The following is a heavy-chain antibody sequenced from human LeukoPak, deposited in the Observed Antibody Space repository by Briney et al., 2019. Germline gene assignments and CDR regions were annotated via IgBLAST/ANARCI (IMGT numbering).Heavy chain of an antibody. V-gene: IGHV3-7*01. J-gene: IGHJ6*02. D-gene: IGHD6-19*01. CDR2: IKQDGSEK. Sequence: PGGSLRLSCAASGFTFSSYWMSWVRQAPGKGLEWVANIKQDGSEKYYVDSVKGRFTISRDNAKNSLYLQMNSLRAEDTAVYYCASVSRAGYYGMDVWGQGTTVPVSS. CDR3: ASVSRAGYYGMDV. CDR1: GFTFSSYW.